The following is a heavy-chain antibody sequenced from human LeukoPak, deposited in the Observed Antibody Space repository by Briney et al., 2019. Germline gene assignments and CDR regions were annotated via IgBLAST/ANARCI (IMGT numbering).Heavy chain of an antibody. D-gene: IGHD2-8*01. Sequence: SVKVSCKASVGTFSSYAISWVRQAPGQGLEWMGGIIPIFGTANYAQKFQGRVTITTDESTSTAYMELSSLRSEDTAVYYCARVDRTNVYFDLWGRGTLVTVSS. CDR1: VGTFSSYA. CDR3: ARVDRTNVYFDL. CDR2: IIPIFGTA. V-gene: IGHV1-69*05. J-gene: IGHJ2*01.